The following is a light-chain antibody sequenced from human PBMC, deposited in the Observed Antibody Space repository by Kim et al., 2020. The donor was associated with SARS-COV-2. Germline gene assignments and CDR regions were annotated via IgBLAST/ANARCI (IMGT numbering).Light chain of an antibody. CDR1: QSLLHGNGYNY. CDR2: LGS. J-gene: IGKJ2*01. CDR3: MQALQTVNT. Sequence: EPASNSCRSSQSLLHGNGYNYLDWYLQKPGQSPQLLIYLGSNRASGVPDRFSGRGSGTDFTLKIRRVEAEDVGVYYCMQALQTVNTFGQGTKLEIK. V-gene: IGKV2-28*01.